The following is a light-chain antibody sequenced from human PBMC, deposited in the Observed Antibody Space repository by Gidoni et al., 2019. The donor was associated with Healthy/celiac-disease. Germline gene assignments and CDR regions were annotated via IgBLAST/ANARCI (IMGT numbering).Light chain of an antibody. CDR1: QSISSY. V-gene: IGKV1-39*01. CDR3: QQSYSTPPLLT. J-gene: IGKJ4*01. Sequence: DIQMTQSPSSLSASVGDSVTITGRASQSISSYLNWYQQKPGKAPKLLIYAASSLQSGVPSRFSGSGSGTDFTLTISSLQPEDFATYYCQQSYSTPPLLTFGGGTKVEIK. CDR2: AAS.